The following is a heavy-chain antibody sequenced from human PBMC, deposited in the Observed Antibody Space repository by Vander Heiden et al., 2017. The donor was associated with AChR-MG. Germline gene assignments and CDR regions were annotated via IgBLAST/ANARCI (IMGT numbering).Heavy chain of an antibody. V-gene: IGHV3-73*01. D-gene: IGHD3-10*01. CDR2: IRSKANSYAT. J-gene: IGHJ3*02. CDR3: TFHRGDGYKSDAFDI. CDR1: DFTFSDSA. Sequence: EVQLVESGGGLVQPGGSLNLSCAASDFTFSDSAMHWVRQASGKGLEWVGHIRSKANSYATVYVASVKGRFTISRDDSRNTAYLQMNSLKTEDTAVYYCTFHRGDGYKSDAFDIWGQGTMVTVSS.